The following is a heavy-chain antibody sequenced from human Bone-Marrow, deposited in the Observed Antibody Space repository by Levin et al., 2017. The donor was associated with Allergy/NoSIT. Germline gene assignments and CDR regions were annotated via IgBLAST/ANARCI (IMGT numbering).Heavy chain of an antibody. CDR2: LGRGGSST. CDR1: GFSVSNNY. Sequence: PGGSLRLSCAASGFSVSNNYMTWVRQAPGKGLEWVSGLGRGGSSTYYADSVKGRFTISRDNSNNTLALQMNSLKVEDTAVYYCARGGYTYGSGLWGQGTLVSVSS. CDR3: ARGGYTYGSGL. D-gene: IGHD5-18*01. V-gene: IGHV3-53*01. J-gene: IGHJ1*01.